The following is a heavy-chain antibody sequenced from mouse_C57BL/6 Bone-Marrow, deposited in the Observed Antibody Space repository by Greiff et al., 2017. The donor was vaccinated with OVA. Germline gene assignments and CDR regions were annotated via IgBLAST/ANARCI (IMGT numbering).Heavy chain of an antibody. J-gene: IGHJ1*03. V-gene: IGHV1-69*01. Sequence: VQLQQPGAELVMPGASVKLSCKASGYTFTSYWMHWVKQRPGQGLKWIGEIDPSDSYTNYNQKFKGKSTLTVDKSSSTAYMQLSSLTSEDSAVYYCARSGITTVVATYWYFDVWGTGTTVTVSS. D-gene: IGHD1-1*01. CDR1: GYTFTSYW. CDR3: ARSGITTVVATYWYFDV. CDR2: IDPSDSYT.